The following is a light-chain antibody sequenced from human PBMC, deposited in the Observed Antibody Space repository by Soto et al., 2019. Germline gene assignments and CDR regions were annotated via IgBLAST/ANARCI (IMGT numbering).Light chain of an antibody. CDR1: ENIKNW. CDR3: LQYYSYPPLT. Sequence: DIQMTQSPSTLSASVGDRVTITCRASENIKNWLAWYQQTAGKAPKVLISDASTLQSGDTSRFSGSGSGTDFSLTISCLQSEDFAPYYSLQYYSYPPLTIGPGTKVD. CDR2: DAS. V-gene: IGKV1-5*01. J-gene: IGKJ3*01.